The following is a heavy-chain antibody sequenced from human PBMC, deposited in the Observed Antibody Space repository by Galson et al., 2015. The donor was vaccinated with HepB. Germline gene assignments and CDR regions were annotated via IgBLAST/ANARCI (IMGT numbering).Heavy chain of an antibody. V-gene: IGHV4-59*01. CDR2: IYYSGST. J-gene: IGHJ2*01. CDR3: ARDTSQQLVRNTFWYFDL. Sequence: SEPLSLTCTVSGGSISSYYWSWIRQPPGKGLEWIGYIYYSGSTNYNPSLKSRVTISVDTSKNQFSLKLSSVTAADTAVYYCARDTSQQLVRNTFWYFDLWGRGTLVTVSS. CDR1: GGSISSYY. D-gene: IGHD6-13*01.